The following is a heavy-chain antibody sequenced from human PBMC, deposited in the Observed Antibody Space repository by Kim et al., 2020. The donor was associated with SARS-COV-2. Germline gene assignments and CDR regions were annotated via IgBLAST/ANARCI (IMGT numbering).Heavy chain of an antibody. V-gene: IGHV3-33*01. Sequence: YYADSVKGRFTISRDNSKNTLYLQMNSLRAEDTAVYYCAREASGSYYFDYWGQGTLVTVSS. J-gene: IGHJ4*02. CDR3: AREASGSYYFDY. D-gene: IGHD3-22*01.